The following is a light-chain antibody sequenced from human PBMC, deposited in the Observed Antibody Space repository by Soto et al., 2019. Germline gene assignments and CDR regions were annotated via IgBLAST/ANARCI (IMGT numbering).Light chain of an antibody. CDR1: QSLLHSNGYNY. CDR3: MQALQTPIT. CDR2: LGS. J-gene: IGKJ5*01. Sequence: DILMTQSPLSLPVTPGEPASISCRSSQSLLHSNGYNYLDWYLQKPGQSPQLLIYLGSNRASGVPDRFSGSGSGTDFTLKISRLEAEDVGVYYCMQALQTPITFGQGTRLEIK. V-gene: IGKV2-28*01.